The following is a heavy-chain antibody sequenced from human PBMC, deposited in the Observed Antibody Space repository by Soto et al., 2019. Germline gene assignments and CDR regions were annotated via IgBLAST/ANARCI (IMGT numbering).Heavy chain of an antibody. J-gene: IGHJ4*02. CDR3: ARDSKDDGSGYYGGFDY. V-gene: IGHV3-33*01. CDR2: IYYDGSNK. CDR1: EFIFSNYG. Sequence: QVHLVESGGGVVQPGRSLRLPCAASEFIFSNYGMHWVRQAPGKGLEWVAAIYYDGSNKYYADSVKGRFTISRDNSRNTLYLQMNSLRAEDTAVYYCARDSKDDGSGYYGGFDYWGQGTLVAVSS. D-gene: IGHD3-22*01.